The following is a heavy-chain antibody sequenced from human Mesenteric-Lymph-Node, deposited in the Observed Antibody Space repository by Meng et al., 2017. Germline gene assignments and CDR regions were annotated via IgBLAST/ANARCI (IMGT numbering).Heavy chain of an antibody. V-gene: IGHV4-39*01. CDR1: GGSISTSCYC. CDR3: FRSSGWVRTGFDP. J-gene: IGHJ5*02. D-gene: IGHD6-19*01. Sequence: QPRRQVWVPGLGAPTEALSLTGSVSGGSISTSCYCWGWIRQPPGKGLELIGSICNSVTTYYTPSLRRRVTVFIDTSKNLFSLEVTSVTAADTAVYYFFRSSGWVRTGFDPWGQGTLVTVSS. CDR2: ICNSVTT.